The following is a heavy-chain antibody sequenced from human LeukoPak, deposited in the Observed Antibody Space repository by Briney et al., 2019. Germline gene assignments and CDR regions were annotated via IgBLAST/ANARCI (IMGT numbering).Heavy chain of an antibody. V-gene: IGHV3-7*01. CDR2: VSQDGSGE. CDR3: ARYTRCFDY. D-gene: IGHD2-2*02. Sequence: GGPLRLSCAASGFTFGRHWMGWVREGPGEGLEGVASVSQDGSGEYYAGSVKGRFTISRNDAKNLLYLPMNSLRAEDTAVYYCARYTRCFDYWGQGTLVAASS. J-gene: IGHJ4*02. CDR1: GFTFGRHW.